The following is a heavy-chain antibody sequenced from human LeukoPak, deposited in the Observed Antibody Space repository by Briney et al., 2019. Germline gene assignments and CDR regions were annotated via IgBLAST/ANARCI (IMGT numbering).Heavy chain of an antibody. Sequence: GNSLRLSCAASGFTFSTYGMHWVRQAPGKGLEWVAVIWDEGSNRDYAESVKGRFTISRDNSKNALYLQMNSLRAEDTAVYYCAREILIPRTNMFGGVRYGMDVWGQGTTVTVSS. D-gene: IGHD3-16*01. CDR3: AREILIPRTNMFGGVRYGMDV. J-gene: IGHJ6*02. CDR1: GFTFSTYG. CDR2: IWDEGSNR. V-gene: IGHV3-33*01.